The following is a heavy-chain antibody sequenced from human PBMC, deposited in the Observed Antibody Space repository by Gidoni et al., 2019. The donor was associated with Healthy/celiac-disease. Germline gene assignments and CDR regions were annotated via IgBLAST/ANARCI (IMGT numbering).Heavy chain of an antibody. CDR2: IKQDGSEK. D-gene: IGHD3-10*01. V-gene: IGHV3-7*01. J-gene: IGHJ4*02. Sequence: EVQLVESGGGLVQPGGSLRLSCAAPGFPFSSYWMSWVRQAPGKGLEWVANIKQDGSEKYYVDSVKGRFTISRDNAKNSLYLQMNSLRAEDTAVYYCARDGYGSGSYHYWGQGTLVTVSS. CDR3: ARDGYGSGSYHY. CDR1: GFPFSSYW.